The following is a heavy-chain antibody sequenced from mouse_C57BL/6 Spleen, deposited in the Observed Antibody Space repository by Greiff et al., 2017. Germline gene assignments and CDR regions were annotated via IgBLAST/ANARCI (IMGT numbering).Heavy chain of an antibody. CDR2: ISYDGNN. V-gene: IGHV3-6*01. D-gene: IGHD4-1*01. Sequence: ESGPGLVKPSQSLSLTCSVTGYSITSGYYWNWIRQFPGNKLEWMGYISYDGNNNYNPSLKNRISITRDTSKNQFFLKLNSVTTEDTATYYWARALPGTPYYFDYWRQGTTLTVSS. CDR3: ARALPGTPYYFDY. CDR1: GYSITSGYY. J-gene: IGHJ2*01.